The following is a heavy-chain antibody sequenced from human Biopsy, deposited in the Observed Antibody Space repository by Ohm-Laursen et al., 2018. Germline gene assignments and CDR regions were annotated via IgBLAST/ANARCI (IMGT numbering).Heavy chain of an antibody. CDR3: GRAVRNQLLTDP. J-gene: IGHJ5*02. CDR1: GYTFTSYD. Sequence: ASSVKVSCKASGYTFTSYDITWVRQASGQGPEWIGWLNPVSGNSNFGQKFRGRVTVTSDTSISTAYMELGGLTSDDTATYYCGRAVRNQLLTDPWGQGTLVTVTS. V-gene: IGHV1-8*01. CDR2: LNPVSGNS. D-gene: IGHD1-7*01.